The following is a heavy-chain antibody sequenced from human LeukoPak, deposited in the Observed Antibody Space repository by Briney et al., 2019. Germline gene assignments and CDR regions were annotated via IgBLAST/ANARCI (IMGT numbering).Heavy chain of an antibody. V-gene: IGHV3-30*03. Sequence: GGSLRLSCAASGFTFSSYGMHWVRQAPGKGLEWVAVISYDGSNKYYADSVKGRFTISRDNSKNTLYLQMNSLRAEDTAVYYCARPSGWSHYYYYYGMDVWGQGTTVTVSS. CDR3: ARPSGWSHYYYYYGMDV. CDR1: GFTFSSYG. D-gene: IGHD6-19*01. CDR2: ISYDGSNK. J-gene: IGHJ6*02.